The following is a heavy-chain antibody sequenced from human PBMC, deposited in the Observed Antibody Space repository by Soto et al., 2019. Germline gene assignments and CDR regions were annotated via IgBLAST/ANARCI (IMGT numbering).Heavy chain of an antibody. Sequence: QVQLVESGGGVVQPGRSLRLSCAASGFTFSSYGMHWVRQAPGKGLEWVAVISYDGSNKYYADSVKGRFTISRDNSKNTLYLQMNSLRAEDTAVYYCAKTGYGSGSRYYFDYWGQGTLVTVSS. V-gene: IGHV3-30*18. CDR2: ISYDGSNK. CDR3: AKTGYGSGSRYYFDY. J-gene: IGHJ4*02. CDR1: GFTFSSYG. D-gene: IGHD3-10*01.